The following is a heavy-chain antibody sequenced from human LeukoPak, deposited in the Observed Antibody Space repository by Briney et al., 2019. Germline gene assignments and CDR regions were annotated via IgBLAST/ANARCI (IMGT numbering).Heavy chain of an antibody. Sequence: GGSLRLSCATSGFTFSSAWMSWVRQAPGKGLEWVSRIKSKTDGETTDYAAPVKGRFTISRDDSKKTLYLQMSSLRAEDTAVYYCAKDPYPGRQPQHAGIAVAGFDYWGQGTLVTVSS. V-gene: IGHV3-15*01. D-gene: IGHD6-19*01. CDR3: AKDPYPGRQPQHAGIAVAGFDY. J-gene: IGHJ4*02. CDR1: GFTFSSAW. CDR2: IKSKTDGETT.